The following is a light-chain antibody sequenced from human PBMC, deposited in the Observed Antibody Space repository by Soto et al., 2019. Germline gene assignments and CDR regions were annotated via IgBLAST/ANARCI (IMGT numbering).Light chain of an antibody. CDR1: SSDIGAHDY. Sequence: LTQPASLSGSPGQSITISCTGTSSDIGAHDYVSWFQQHPGKAPKLMISEVNNRPSGVSNRFSGSTSGNTPYLTFFGLKVEDEAEYFGCSFTTTSTHVFGSGTKVTVL. CDR3: CSFTTTSTHV. CDR2: EVN. J-gene: IGLJ1*01. V-gene: IGLV2-14*01.